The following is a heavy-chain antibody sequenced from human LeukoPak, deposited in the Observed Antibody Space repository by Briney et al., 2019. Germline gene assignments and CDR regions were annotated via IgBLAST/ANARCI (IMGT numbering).Heavy chain of an antibody. J-gene: IGHJ4*02. D-gene: IGHD4-17*01. CDR3: ARGGDYPFDY. V-gene: IGHV3-74*01. Sequence: PGGSLRLSCAASGFTFSSYWMHWVRQAPGKGLVWVSRSNSDGSSTNYADSVKGRFTISRDNAKNTLYLQMNSLRAEDMAVYYCARGGDYPFDYWGQGTLVTVSS. CDR1: GFTFSSYW. CDR2: SNSDGSST.